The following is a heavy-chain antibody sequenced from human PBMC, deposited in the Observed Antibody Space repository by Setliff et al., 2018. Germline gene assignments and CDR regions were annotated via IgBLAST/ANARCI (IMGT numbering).Heavy chain of an antibody. V-gene: IGHV3-21*01. D-gene: IGHD1-7*01. CDR1: GFSLNSFR. Sequence: GGSLRLSCAASGFSLNSFRMTWIRQPPGKGLEWVSSISSTGDDIYYADPVKGRFTISRDNAENSLYLEMNSLRAEDTAVYFCARDPGTTSSLFGGLDVWGQGTTVTVSS. CDR3: ARDPGTTSSLFGGLDV. J-gene: IGHJ6*02. CDR2: ISSTGDDI.